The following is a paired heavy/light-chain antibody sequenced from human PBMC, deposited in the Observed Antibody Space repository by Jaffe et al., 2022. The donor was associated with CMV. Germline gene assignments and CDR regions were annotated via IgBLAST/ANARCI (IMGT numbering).Light chain of an antibody. CDR1: SSDVGNYNS. Sequence: QSALTQPASVSGSPGQSITISCTGISSDVGNYNSVSWYQQLPGKAPKLIIFDVNNRPSGVSNRFSGLKSGNTASLTISGLQADDEADYYCSSYTGSRIPGVFGGGTRLTVL. CDR3: SSYTGSRIPGV. CDR2: DVN. J-gene: IGLJ3*02. V-gene: IGLV2-14*03.
Heavy chain of an antibody. CDR1: GITFTDYG. D-gene: IGHD3-10*01. V-gene: IGHV3-33*08. CDR3: ARGNYYGSGSHEPLFF. J-gene: IGHJ4*02. Sequence: QVQMVESGGGVVQPGRSLRLSCAGSGITFTDYGMHWVRQAPGKGLEWVAVIWYDGRDKYYADSVKGRFTISREDSKNTLYLQMHSLRVEDTAVYYCARGNYYGSGSHEPLFFWGQGTLVTVSS. CDR2: IWYDGRDK.